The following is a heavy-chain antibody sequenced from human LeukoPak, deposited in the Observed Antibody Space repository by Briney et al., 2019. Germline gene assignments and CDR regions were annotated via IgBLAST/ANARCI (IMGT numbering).Heavy chain of an antibody. CDR1: GLTFSTYG. Sequence: GWSLRLSCAASGLTFSTYGMHWVRQAPGKGLEWVAFIQNDGNDKYYADSVKGRFTISRDNSKNTLDLQMNGLRAEDTAVYYCARAVTWIDPWGQGTLVTVSS. CDR2: IQNDGNDK. V-gene: IGHV3-30*19. J-gene: IGHJ5*02. CDR3: ARAVTWIDP.